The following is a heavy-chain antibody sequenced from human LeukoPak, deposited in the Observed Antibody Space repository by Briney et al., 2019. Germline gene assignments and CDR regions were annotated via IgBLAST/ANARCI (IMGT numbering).Heavy chain of an antibody. D-gene: IGHD5-24*01. CDR3: ARGATISETGYFDF. Sequence: SETLSLTCAVYGGSFSRYYWSWIRQSPGKGLEWIVEIDHRGDTNYNPSVKSRVTISVDTSKNQFSLKVRSLSAADTALYYCARGATISETGYFDFWGQGTLVTVSS. CDR1: GGSFSRYY. V-gene: IGHV4-34*01. CDR2: IDHRGDT. J-gene: IGHJ4*03.